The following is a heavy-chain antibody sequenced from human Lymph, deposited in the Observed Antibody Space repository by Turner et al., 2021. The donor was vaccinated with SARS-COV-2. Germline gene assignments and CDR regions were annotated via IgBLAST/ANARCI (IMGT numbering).Heavy chain of an antibody. CDR1: GFTFNNSP. Sequence: QVQLVESGGGVVQPGRSLRLSCAASGFTFNNSPRHWVRQAPGKGLEWVAVISYDGSNKYSADSVKGRFTISRDNSKNTLYLQMNSLRAEDTAVYYCARDSSGSGTLDYWGQGTLVTDSS. V-gene: IGHV3-30-3*01. CDR3: ARDSSGSGTLDY. J-gene: IGHJ4*02. D-gene: IGHD3-10*01. CDR2: ISYDGSNK.